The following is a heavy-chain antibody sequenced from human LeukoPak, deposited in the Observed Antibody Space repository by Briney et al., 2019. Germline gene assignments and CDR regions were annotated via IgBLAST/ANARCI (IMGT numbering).Heavy chain of an antibody. CDR3: AKGSVRFDP. CDR2: ISGSGGST. J-gene: IGHJ5*02. V-gene: IGHV3-23*01. Sequence: SGGSLRLSCAASEFTFSSSGMSWVRQAPGLGLEWVSAISGSGGSTYYADSVKGRFTISRDNSKNTLYLQMSGLRADDTAVYYCAKGSVRFDPWGQGTLVTVSS. CDR1: EFTFSSSG.